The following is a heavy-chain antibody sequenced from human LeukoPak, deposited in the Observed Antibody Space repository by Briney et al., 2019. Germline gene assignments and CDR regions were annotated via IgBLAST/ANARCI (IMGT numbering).Heavy chain of an antibody. Sequence: GGSLRLSCVASGFAFSSYSMNWVRQAPGKGLEWVSSISSSSSYIYYADSVKGRFTISRDNAKNSLYLQMNSLRAEDTAVYYCARGDRDLYCSSTSCYPVLGGQGTLVTVSS. J-gene: IGHJ4*02. CDR1: GFAFSSYS. CDR2: ISSSSSYI. D-gene: IGHD2-2*01. CDR3: ARGDRDLYCSSTSCYPVL. V-gene: IGHV3-21*01.